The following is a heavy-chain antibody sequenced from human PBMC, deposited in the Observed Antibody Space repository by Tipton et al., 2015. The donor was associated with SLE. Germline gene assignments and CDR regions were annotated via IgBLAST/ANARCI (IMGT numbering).Heavy chain of an antibody. V-gene: IGHV4-34*01. J-gene: IGHJ5*02. Sequence: TLSLTCAVYGGSFSPYSWSWIRQSPGKGLEWIGEINHRGGTNYNPSLKSRVTISVDTSRNQPSLKLNSLTAADTAVYYCARETRVEATFSKYNRFDPWGQGTLVTVS. CDR2: INHRGGT. CDR3: ARETRVEATFSKYNRFDP. CDR1: GGSFSPYS. D-gene: IGHD1-26*01.